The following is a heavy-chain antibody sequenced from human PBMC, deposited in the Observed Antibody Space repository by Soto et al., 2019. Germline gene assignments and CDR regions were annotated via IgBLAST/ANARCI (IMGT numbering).Heavy chain of an antibody. J-gene: IGHJ6*02. CDR2: ISSDSRNI. V-gene: IGHV3-48*02. CDR1: GFTLSNYA. Sequence: EVQLVESGGGLVQPGGSLRLSCAASGFTLSNYAVNWVRQAPGKGLEWVSDISSDSRNIYHGDSVKGRFTISRDNARNSVDLQMNSLRDEDTAVYYCARIKLVDFFFINVDVYDMDVWGQGTPVTVSS. CDR3: ARIKLVDFFFINVDVYDMDV. D-gene: IGHD2-15*01.